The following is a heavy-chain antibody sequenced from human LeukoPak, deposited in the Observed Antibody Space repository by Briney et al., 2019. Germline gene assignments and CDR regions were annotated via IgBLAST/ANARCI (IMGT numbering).Heavy chain of an antibody. J-gene: IGHJ4*02. D-gene: IGHD3-10*01. CDR2: IIPILGIA. CDR1: GGTFSSNA. Sequence: ASVKVSCKASGGTFSSNAISWVRQAPGQGLEWMGRIIPILGIANYAQKFQGRVTITADKSTSTAYMELSSLRSEDTAVYYCARAAQGYGSGSYLPGYWGQGTLVTVSS. CDR3: ARAAQGYGSGSYLPGY. V-gene: IGHV1-69*04.